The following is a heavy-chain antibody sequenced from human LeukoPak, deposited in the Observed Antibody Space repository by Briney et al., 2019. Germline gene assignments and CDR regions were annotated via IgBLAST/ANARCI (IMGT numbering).Heavy chain of an antibody. Sequence: GGSLRLSCAASWFTFSTYVMSWVRQAPGKGLEWVSAISGSGGSTYYADSVKGRFTISRDNSKNTLYLQMNSLGADDTAVYYCAKGNWRYFDYWGQGTLVTVSS. CDR1: WFTFSTYV. D-gene: IGHD1-1*01. CDR3: AKGNWRYFDY. V-gene: IGHV3-23*01. CDR2: ISGSGGST. J-gene: IGHJ4*02.